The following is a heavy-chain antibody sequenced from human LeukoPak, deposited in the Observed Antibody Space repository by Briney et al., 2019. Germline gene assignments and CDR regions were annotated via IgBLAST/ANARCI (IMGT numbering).Heavy chain of an antibody. Sequence: LRLSCEASGFSFSYYNFNWVRQAPGKGLEWIGYIYYSGSTYYNPSLKSRVTISVDTSKNQFSLKLSSVTAADTAVYYCARERKISAARPEYYYYYYMDVWGKGTTVTVSS. D-gene: IGHD6-6*01. CDR3: ARERKISAARPEYYYYYYMDV. J-gene: IGHJ6*03. CDR2: IYYSGST. V-gene: IGHV4-31*02. CDR1: GFSFSYYN.